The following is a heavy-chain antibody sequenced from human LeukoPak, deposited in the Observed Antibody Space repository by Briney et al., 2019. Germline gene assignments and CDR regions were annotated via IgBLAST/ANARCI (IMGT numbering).Heavy chain of an antibody. J-gene: IGHJ6*03. D-gene: IGHD6-19*01. Sequence: GASVKVSCKTSGYTFTSHSITWVRQAPGQGLEWMGWISAYNGNTNYAQKLQGRVTMTTDTSTSTAYMELRSLRSDDTAVYYCARVAVGNYYMDVWGKGTTVTVSS. CDR3: ARVAVGNYYMDV. CDR1: GYTFTSHS. CDR2: ISAYNGNT. V-gene: IGHV1-18*01.